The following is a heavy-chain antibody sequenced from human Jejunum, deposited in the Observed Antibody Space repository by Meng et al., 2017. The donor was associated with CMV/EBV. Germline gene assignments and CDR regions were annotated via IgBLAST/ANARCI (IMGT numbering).Heavy chain of an antibody. Sequence: SSNTAAWIWIRQSPSGGLEWLGRTYDRSKWNSDYALSVKSRMTINRDTSKNQFSLQLNSVTLEDTAVYYCARGYCSGGSSKSCMDVWGQGTTVTVSS. CDR3: ARGYCSGGSSKSCMDV. D-gene: IGHD2-15*01. CDR2: TYDRSKWNS. V-gene: IGHV6-1*01. CDR1: SSNTAA. J-gene: IGHJ6*02.